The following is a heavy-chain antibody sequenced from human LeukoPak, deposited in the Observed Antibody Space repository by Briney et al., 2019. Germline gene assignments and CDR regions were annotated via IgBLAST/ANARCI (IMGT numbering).Heavy chain of an antibody. CDR2: INPNSGGT. D-gene: IGHD4-17*01. Sequence: ASVKVSCKASGYTFTGYYMHWVRQAPGQGVEWMGWINPNSGGTNYAQKFQGRVTMTRDTSISTAYMELSRLRSDDTAVYYCARTGRDYGGNSYAFDIWGQGTMVTVSS. J-gene: IGHJ3*02. CDR3: ARTGRDYGGNSYAFDI. CDR1: GYTFTGYY. V-gene: IGHV1-2*02.